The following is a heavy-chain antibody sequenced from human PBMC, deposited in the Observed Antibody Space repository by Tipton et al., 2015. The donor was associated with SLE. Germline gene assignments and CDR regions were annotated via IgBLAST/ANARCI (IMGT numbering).Heavy chain of an antibody. D-gene: IGHD6-13*01. CDR2: IIPVFHTA. CDR1: GGTFSSYA. Sequence: QSGPEVKQPGSSVKVSCKASGGTFSSYAISWVRQAPGQGLEWMGGIIPVFHTANYALKFQGRVTITADVSTNTAYMELSSLRSEVTAVYYCSRGYSNRWRYFDYWGQGSLVTVSS. J-gene: IGHJ4*02. V-gene: IGHV1-69*01. CDR3: SRGYSNRWRYFDY.